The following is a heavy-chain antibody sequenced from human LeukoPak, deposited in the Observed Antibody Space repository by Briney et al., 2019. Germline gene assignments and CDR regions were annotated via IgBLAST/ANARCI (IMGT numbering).Heavy chain of an antibody. D-gene: IGHD3-22*01. CDR1: GFTFSSYS. J-gene: IGHJ4*02. Sequence: GGSLRLSCAASGFTFSSYSMNWVRQAPGKGLEWVSSISSSNSYIYYADSVKGRFTISRDNAKNSLYLQMNSLRAEDTAVYYCARSDEYYYDSSGYYYYFDYWGQGTLVTVSS. V-gene: IGHV3-21*01. CDR3: ARSDEYYYDSSGYYYYFDY. CDR2: ISSSNSYI.